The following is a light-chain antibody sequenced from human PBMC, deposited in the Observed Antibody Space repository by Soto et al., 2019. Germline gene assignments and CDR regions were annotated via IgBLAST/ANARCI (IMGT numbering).Light chain of an antibody. CDR1: QSVSSSY. CDR3: QHYGRSRYT. Sequence: EIVLTQSPGTLSLSLGERDTLSCRASQSVSSSYLAWYQQKPGQAPRLLIYGASSRATGIPDRFSGSGSGTDLTLTISRQESEDFAVYYCQHYGRSRYTFGQGTKLEIK. V-gene: IGKV3-20*01. J-gene: IGKJ2*01. CDR2: GAS.